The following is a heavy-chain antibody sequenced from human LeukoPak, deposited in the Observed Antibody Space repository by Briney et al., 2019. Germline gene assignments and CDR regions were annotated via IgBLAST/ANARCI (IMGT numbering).Heavy chain of an antibody. D-gene: IGHD3-10*01. CDR2: IKQDGSEK. CDR1: GFTFSSYW. Sequence: PGGSLRLSCAASGFTFSSYWMSWVRQAPGKGLEWVANIKQDGSEKYYVDSVKGRFTISRDNAKNSLYLQMNSLRAEDTAVYYCARTYYGSGSLNYYYYYYMDAWAKGTTVTVSS. J-gene: IGHJ6*03. CDR3: ARTYYGSGSLNYYYYYYMDA. V-gene: IGHV3-7*01.